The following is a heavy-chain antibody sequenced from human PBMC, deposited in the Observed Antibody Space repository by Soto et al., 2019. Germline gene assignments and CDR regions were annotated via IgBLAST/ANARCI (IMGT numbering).Heavy chain of an antibody. J-gene: IGHJ3*02. Sequence: QVQLVESGGGVVQPGRSLRLSCAASGFTFSSSAMHWVRQAPGKGLEWVAFVSYDGGITHYADSVKGRFAISRDNSKNTLFLQMNSLRPEDTAVYFCARELGGSSDAFDIWGQGTVVTFPS. CDR2: VSYDGGIT. V-gene: IGHV3-30*09. D-gene: IGHD2-15*01. CDR3: ARELGGSSDAFDI. CDR1: GFTFSSSA.